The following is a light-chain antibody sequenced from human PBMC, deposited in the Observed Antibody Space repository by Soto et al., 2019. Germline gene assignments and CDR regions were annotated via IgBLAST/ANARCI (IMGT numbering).Light chain of an antibody. CDR3: SSYTADSRRV. V-gene: IGLV2-14*03. CDR1: SSDVGGYQS. J-gene: IGLJ1*01. Sequence: QSALTQPASVSGSPGQSITISCTGTSSDVGGYQSVSWYQQLPGKAPKLMIYDVSNRPSGVSNRFSGSSSGNTASLTISGLQADDEADYYCSSYTADSRRVFGTVTKLTVL. CDR2: DVS.